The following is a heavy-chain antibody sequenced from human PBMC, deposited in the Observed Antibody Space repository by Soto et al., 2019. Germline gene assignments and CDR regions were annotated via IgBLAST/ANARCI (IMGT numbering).Heavy chain of an antibody. Sequence: GGSLRLSCAASGFTFSNYGMHWVRQAPGKGLEWVAVISYDGSNKYYEDSVKGRFTISRDNSKNTLYLQMNSLRAEDTAVYYCAKDKKVGWDLLPSSFDYWGQGTLVTVS. D-gene: IGHD1-26*01. CDR3: AKDKKVGWDLLPSSFDY. CDR2: ISYDGSNK. CDR1: GFTFSNYG. J-gene: IGHJ4*02. V-gene: IGHV3-30*18.